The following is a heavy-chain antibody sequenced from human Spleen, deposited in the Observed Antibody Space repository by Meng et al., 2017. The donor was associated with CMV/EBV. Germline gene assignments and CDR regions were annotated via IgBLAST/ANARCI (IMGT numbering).Heavy chain of an antibody. CDR2: ISWDGAIT. J-gene: IGHJ4*02. V-gene: IGHV3-43D*03. CDR3: AKGDSSSFRPNFDY. CDR1: GLTFDDYA. Sequence: GVLKISCAASGLTFDDYAMHWVRQAPGRGLEWVSLISWDGAITYYGDSVKGRFTISRDNSKNSLFLQINSLRAEDTALYYCAKGDSSSFRPNFDYWGQGTLVTVSS. D-gene: IGHD6-6*01.